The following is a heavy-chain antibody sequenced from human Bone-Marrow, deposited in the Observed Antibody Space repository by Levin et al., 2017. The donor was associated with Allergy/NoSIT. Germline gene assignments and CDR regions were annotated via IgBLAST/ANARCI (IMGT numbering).Heavy chain of an antibody. J-gene: IGHJ6*02. CDR3: AAEYDSTTWNTDDYYGVEV. D-gene: IGHD2/OR15-2a*01. CDR2: FYPELRET. Sequence: GESLKISCKVSAYSFTGLSMHWLRQTPGKGLEWVGGFYPELRETIYAPKFQGRVTMTEDASEDTAYMELSRLTPEDSAVYYCAAEYDSTTWNTDDYYGVEVWGQGTTVTV. CDR1: AYSFTGLS. V-gene: IGHV1-24*01.